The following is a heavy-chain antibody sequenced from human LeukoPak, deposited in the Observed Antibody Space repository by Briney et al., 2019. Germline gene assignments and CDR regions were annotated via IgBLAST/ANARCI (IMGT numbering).Heavy chain of an antibody. J-gene: IGHJ5*02. CDR3: ARHGYYDSSGLPKNWFDP. D-gene: IGHD3-22*01. CDR2: IYYSGST. Sequence: SETLSLTCTVSGGSISSSSYSWGWIRQPPGKGLEWIGSIYYSGSTYYNPSLKSRVTISVDTSKNQFSLKLSSVTAADTAVYYCARHGYYDSSGLPKNWFDPWGQGTLVTVSS. CDR1: GGSISSSSYS. V-gene: IGHV4-39*01.